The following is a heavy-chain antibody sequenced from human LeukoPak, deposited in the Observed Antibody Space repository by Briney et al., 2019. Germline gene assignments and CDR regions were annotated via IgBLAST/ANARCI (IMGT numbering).Heavy chain of an antibody. CDR2: IIPIFGTA. J-gene: IGHJ4*02. CDR1: GGTFSSYA. D-gene: IGHD6-13*01. CDR3: ARESSSHYNAIDY. V-gene: IGHV1-69*05. Sequence: GSSVKVSCKASGGTFSSYAISWVRQAPGQGLEWMGGIIPIFGTANYAQKFQGRVTITTDESTSTAYMELSSLRSEDTVVYYCARESSSHYNAIDYWGQGTLVTVSS.